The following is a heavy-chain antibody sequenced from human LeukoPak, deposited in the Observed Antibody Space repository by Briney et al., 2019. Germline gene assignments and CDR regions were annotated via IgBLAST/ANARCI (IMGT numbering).Heavy chain of an antibody. V-gene: IGHV1-2*02. J-gene: IGHJ4*02. Sequence: ASVKVSCKASGYTFTGYYMHWVRQAPGQGLEWMGWINPNSGGTNYAQKFQGRVTMTRDTSTSTAYMELSSLRSDETAVYYCARRGSHCSGSSCYGTFDYWGQGTLVTVSS. CDR2: INPNSGGT. CDR3: ARRGSHCSGSSCYGTFDY. D-gene: IGHD2-15*01. CDR1: GYTFTGYY.